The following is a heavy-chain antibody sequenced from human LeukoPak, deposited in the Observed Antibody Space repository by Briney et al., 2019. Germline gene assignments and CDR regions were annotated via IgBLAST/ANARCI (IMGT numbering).Heavy chain of an antibody. J-gene: IGHJ4*02. CDR2: ISGSGGST. V-gene: IGHV3-23*01. CDR1: GFTFSSYA. Sequence: PGGSLRLSCAASGFTFSSYAMSWVRQAPGKGLEWVSAISGSGGSTYYADSVKGRFTISRDNSKNTLYLQMNSLRAEDTVVYYCAPGGRTGGVLLSGYWGQGTLVTVSS. CDR3: APGGRTGGVLLSGY. D-gene: IGHD2-8*02.